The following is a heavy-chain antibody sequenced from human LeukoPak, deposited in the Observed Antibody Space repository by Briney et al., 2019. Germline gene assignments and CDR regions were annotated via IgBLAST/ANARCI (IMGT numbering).Heavy chain of an antibody. CDR3: AREGSAGLAPPLAPDYFDY. CDR1: GLTFSSYE. Sequence: TGGSLRLSCAASGLTFSSYEMNWVRQAPGKGLEWVSYISSSGSTIYYADSVKGRFTISRDNAENSLYLQMNSLRVEDTAIYYCAREGSAGLAPPLAPDYFDYWGQGTLVTVSS. D-gene: IGHD6-13*01. CDR2: ISSSGSTI. J-gene: IGHJ4*02. V-gene: IGHV3-48*03.